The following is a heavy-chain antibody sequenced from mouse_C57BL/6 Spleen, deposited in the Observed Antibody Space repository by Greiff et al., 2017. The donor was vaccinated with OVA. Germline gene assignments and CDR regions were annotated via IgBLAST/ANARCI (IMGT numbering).Heavy chain of an antibody. D-gene: IGHD2-4*01. CDR1: GYTFTSCW. CDR3: ARGDYDPFAY. J-gene: IGHJ3*01. Sequence: QVQLQQPGAELVMPGASVKLSCKASGYTFTSCWMHWVKQRPGQGLEWIGEIDPSDSYTNYNQKFKGKSTLTVDKSSSTAYMQLSSLTSEDSAVYYCARGDYDPFAYWGQGTLVTVSA. CDR2: IDPSDSYT. V-gene: IGHV1-69*01.